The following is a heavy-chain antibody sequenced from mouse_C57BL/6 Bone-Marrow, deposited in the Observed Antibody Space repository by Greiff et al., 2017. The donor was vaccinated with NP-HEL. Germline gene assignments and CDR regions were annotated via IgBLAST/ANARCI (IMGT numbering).Heavy chain of an antibody. J-gene: IGHJ2*01. CDR3: AKFPSFDD. CDR2: IDPSDSYT. Sequence: VQLQQSGAELVRPGTSVKLSCKASGYTFTSYRMHWVKQRPGQGLEWIGVIDPSDSYTNSNQKFKGKATLTVDTSSSTAYMQLSSLTSADSAVYYCAKFPSFDDWGQGTTLTVSS. CDR1: GYTFTSYR. V-gene: IGHV1-59*01.